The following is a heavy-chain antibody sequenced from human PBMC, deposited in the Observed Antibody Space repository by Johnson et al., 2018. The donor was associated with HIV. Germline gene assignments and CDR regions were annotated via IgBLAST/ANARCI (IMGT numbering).Heavy chain of an antibody. Sequence: VQLVESGGGSVQPGGSLRLSCAASGITVSSNYMSWVRQAPGKGLEWVSVIFSDGNTYNADSVKGRFTISRDNSKNTLYLQMNSLRAEDTAVYYCAKWWFRELLPNAFDLWGQGTMVTVSS. D-gene: IGHD3-10*01. CDR2: IFSDGNT. V-gene: IGHV3-66*02. J-gene: IGHJ3*01. CDR1: GITVSSNY. CDR3: AKWWFRELLPNAFDL.